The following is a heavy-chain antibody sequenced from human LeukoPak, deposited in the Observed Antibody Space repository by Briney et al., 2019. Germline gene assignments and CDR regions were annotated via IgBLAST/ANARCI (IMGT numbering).Heavy chain of an antibody. Sequence: SETLSLTCAVYGGSFSGYYWSWIRQPPGKGLEWIGEINHSGSTNYNPSLKSRVTISVDTSKNQFSLKLSSVTAADTAVYYCARQYDYVWGRRSLDYWGQGTLVTVSS. CDR3: ARQYDYVWGRRSLDY. V-gene: IGHV4-34*01. CDR1: GGSFSGYY. D-gene: IGHD3-16*01. CDR2: INHSGST. J-gene: IGHJ4*02.